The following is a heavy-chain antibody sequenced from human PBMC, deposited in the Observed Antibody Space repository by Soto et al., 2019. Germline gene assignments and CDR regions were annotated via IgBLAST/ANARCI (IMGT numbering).Heavy chain of an antibody. CDR1: GYSFNSYG. CDR3: AREKFPGHYYYGMDV. CDR2: INLGNGNT. Sequence: GASVKVSCKASGYSFNSYGMHWVRQAPGQGLEWMGWINLGNGNTKYLQKFQGRVTIIRDTSASTAYMELSSLRSEDTAVYYCAREKFPGHYYYGMDVWGQGTTVTVSS. D-gene: IGHD2-21*01. V-gene: IGHV1-3*01. J-gene: IGHJ6*02.